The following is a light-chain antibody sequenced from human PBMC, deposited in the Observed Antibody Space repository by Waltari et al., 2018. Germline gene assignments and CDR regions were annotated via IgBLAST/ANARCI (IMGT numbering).Light chain of an antibody. CDR1: QDIRNY. J-gene: IGKJ1*01. CDR2: DAS. V-gene: IGKV1-33*01. Sequence: DIQMTQSPSSMSASVGDRVSITCQASQDIRNYISWYQQKPGKAPKLLIYDASNLETGVPSRFSGSASGTDFTFTISSLQPEDIATYYCQQYKDLPRTFGQGTKVEFK. CDR3: QQYKDLPRT.